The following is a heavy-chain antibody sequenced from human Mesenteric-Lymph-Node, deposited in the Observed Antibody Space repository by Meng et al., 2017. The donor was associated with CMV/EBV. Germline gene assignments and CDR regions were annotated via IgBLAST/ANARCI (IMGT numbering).Heavy chain of an antibody. CDR3: AKDRGDTLISGSSLDY. J-gene: IGHJ4*02. V-gene: IGHV3-74*01. Sequence: GESLKISCAASGFTFSSYWMHWVRQAPGKGLVWVSRINSDGSSTSYADSVKGRFTISRDNAKNSLYLQMNSLRAEDTALYYCAKDRGDTLISGSSLDYWGQGTPVTVSS. D-gene: IGHD1-26*01. CDR1: GFTFSSYW. CDR2: INSDGSST.